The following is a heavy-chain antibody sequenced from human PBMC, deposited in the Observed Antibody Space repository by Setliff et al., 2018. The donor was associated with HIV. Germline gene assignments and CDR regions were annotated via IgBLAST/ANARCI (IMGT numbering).Heavy chain of an antibody. J-gene: IGHJ6*02. Sequence: GGSLRLSCAASGFTLSDYYMDWVRQAPGKGLEWVGRTRNKANGYITEYGASVQGRFTISRDDTRGIAYLQMNSLQTEDTGVYYCARDDSGYNYGGRGMDVWGQGTTVTVSS. CDR2: TRNKANGYIT. CDR3: ARDDSGYNYGGRGMDV. CDR1: GFTLSDYY. D-gene: IGHD4-17*01. V-gene: IGHV3-72*01.